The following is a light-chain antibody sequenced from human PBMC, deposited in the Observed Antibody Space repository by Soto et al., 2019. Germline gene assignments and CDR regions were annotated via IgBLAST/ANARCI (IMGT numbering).Light chain of an antibody. CDR3: QQFDNVPLT. Sequence: DLHMTQSAFPLSAAVVDRVSVTWRASESINKWLAWYQQKPGKAPKLLIYDASNLETGVPSRFSGSGSGTDFTLTITSLQPEDIATYYCQQFDNVPLTFGGGTKVDIK. J-gene: IGKJ4*01. CDR1: ESINKW. V-gene: IGKV1-33*01. CDR2: DAS.